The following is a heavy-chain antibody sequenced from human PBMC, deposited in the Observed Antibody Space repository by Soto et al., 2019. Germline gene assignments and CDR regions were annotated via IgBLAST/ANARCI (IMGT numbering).Heavy chain of an antibody. CDR2: ISSSSSYI. CDR3: ARDLLSYYDFWSGYSVDY. V-gene: IGHV3-21*01. J-gene: IGHJ4*02. D-gene: IGHD3-3*01. CDR1: GFTFSSYS. Sequence: GGSLRLSCAASGFTFSSYSMNWVRQAPGKGLEWVSSISSSSSYIYYADSVKGRFTISRDNAKNSLYLQMNSLRAEDTAVYYCARDLLSYYDFWSGYSVDYWGQGTLVTVS.